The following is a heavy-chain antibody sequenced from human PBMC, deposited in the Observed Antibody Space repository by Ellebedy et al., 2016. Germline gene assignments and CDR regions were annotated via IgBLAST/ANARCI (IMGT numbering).Heavy chain of an antibody. CDR3: ARCLFERGELDSDAFDI. CDR2: IYYSGST. J-gene: IGHJ3*02. Sequence: SETLSLTCTVSGGSISSYYWSWIRQPPGKGLEWIGYIYYSGSTNYNPSLKSRVTISVDTSKNQFSLKLNSVTAADTAVYYCARCLFERGELDSDAFDIWGQGTMVTVSS. D-gene: IGHD1-26*01. V-gene: IGHV4-59*12. CDR1: GGSISSYY.